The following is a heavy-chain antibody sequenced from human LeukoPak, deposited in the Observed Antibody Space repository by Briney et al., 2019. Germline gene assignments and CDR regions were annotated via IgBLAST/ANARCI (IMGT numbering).Heavy chain of an antibody. Sequence: ASVKVSCKASGYTFTDYYIHWVRQAPGQGLEWMGWINPNSGDTKSAQKLQGRLTMTRDTSITTAYMDLSRLTSDDTAVYYCTRAFNSGSFPGDYWGQGTLVTVSS. D-gene: IGHD1-26*01. CDR1: GYTFTDYY. CDR3: TRAFNSGSFPGDY. J-gene: IGHJ4*02. CDR2: INPNSGDT. V-gene: IGHV1-2*02.